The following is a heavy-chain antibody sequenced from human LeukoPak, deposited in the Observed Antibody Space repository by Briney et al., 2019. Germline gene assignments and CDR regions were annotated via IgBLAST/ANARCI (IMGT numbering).Heavy chain of an antibody. J-gene: IGHJ4*02. CDR1: GFTFSSYW. CDR3: ARGLLGGSVGSDC. D-gene: IGHD3-10*01. Sequence: PGGSLRLSCAASGFTFSSYWMHWVRQAPGKGLVWVSRISPDSSTTAYADSVKGRFIISRDNAKDTVHLQVNSLRADDTAVYYCARGLLGGSVGSDCWGQGALVTVSS. CDR2: ISPDSSTT. V-gene: IGHV3-74*01.